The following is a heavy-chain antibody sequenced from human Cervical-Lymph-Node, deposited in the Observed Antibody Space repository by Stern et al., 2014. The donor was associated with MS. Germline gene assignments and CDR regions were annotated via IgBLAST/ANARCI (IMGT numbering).Heavy chain of an antibody. Sequence: QITLKESGPTLVKPTQTLTLTCTFSGFSLSTSGVSVAWIRQPPGKALEWLALFYWNGDKRYNPSLKSRVTITKDPSENQVVLKMTSMAPVDTATYYCAHNFGSAGNLDNAFDIWGRGTMVTVSS. J-gene: IGHJ3*02. CDR3: AHNFGSAGNLDNAFDI. D-gene: IGHD4-23*01. V-gene: IGHV2-5*01. CDR1: GFSLSTSGVS. CDR2: FYWNGDK.